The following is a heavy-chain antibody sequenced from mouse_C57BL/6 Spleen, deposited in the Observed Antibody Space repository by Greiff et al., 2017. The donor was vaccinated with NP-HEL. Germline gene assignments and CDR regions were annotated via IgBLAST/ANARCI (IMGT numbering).Heavy chain of an antibody. D-gene: IGHD2-1*01. CDR1: GFTFSDYG. CDR2: FSSGSSNI. J-gene: IGHJ3*01. V-gene: IGHV5-17*01. CDR3: ASNYESWFAY. Sequence: EVMLVESGGGLVKPGGSLKLSRSASGFTFSDYGMHWVRQAPEKGLEWVAYFSSGSSNIYSADTVKGRFTISGDKAKNTLSLQMTSRRSEDTAMYYCASNYESWFAYWGKGTLVAVSA.